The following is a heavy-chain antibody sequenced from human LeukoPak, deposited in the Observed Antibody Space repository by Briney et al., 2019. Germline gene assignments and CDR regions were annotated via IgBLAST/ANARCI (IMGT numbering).Heavy chain of an antibody. V-gene: IGHV3-9*01. CDR1: GFTFDDSA. J-gene: IGHJ4*02. D-gene: IGHD3-9*01. CDR3: AKGPYYDILTGYFDY. CDR2: ISRNSGSI. Sequence: GGSLRLSCAASGFTFDDSAMHWVRHVPGKGLEWVSGISRNSGSIGYADSVKGRFTISRDNAKNSLYLQMNSLRAEDTALYYCAKGPYYDILTGYFDYWGQGTLVTVSS.